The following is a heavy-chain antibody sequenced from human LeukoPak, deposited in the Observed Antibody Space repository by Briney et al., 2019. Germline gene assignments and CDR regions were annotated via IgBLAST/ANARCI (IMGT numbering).Heavy chain of an antibody. J-gene: IGHJ3*02. CDR1: GGSFSGYY. D-gene: IGHD4-17*01. Sequence: SETLSLTCAVYGGSFSGYYWSWIRQPPGKGLEWIGEINHSGSTNYNPSLKSRVTISVDTSKNQFSLKLSSVTAADTAVYYCAREYGGNAFDIWAKGQWSPSLQ. CDR2: INHSGST. CDR3: AREYGGNAFDI. V-gene: IGHV4-34*01.